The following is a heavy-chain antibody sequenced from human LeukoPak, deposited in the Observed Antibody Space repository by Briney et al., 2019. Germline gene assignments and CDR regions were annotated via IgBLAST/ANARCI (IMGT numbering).Heavy chain of an antibody. CDR3: ARHGSGSYYPDY. V-gene: IGHV5-51*01. D-gene: IGHD3-10*01. CDR1: GYSFTTYW. J-gene: IGHJ4*02. CDR2: IYPGDSNT. Sequence: GKSLKISCKGSGYSFTTYWIGWVRQMPGKGLEWMGIIYPGDSNTKYSPSFQGQVTISADKSISTAYLQWSTLKASDTAIYYCARHGSGSYYPDYWGQGTLITVSS.